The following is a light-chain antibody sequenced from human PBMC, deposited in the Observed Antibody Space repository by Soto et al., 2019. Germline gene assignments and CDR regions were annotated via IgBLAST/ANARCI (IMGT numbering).Light chain of an antibody. CDR1: QSIRSW. CDR3: QQYNSYSLLT. CDR2: DAS. Sequence: DIQMTQSPSTLSASVGDRVTISCRASQSIRSWLAWYQQKPGKAPKLLISDASDLETGVPSRFSGSGSGTEFTLTISSLQPDDFATYYGQQYNSYSLLTFGGGTKVEIK. V-gene: IGKV1-5*01. J-gene: IGKJ4*01.